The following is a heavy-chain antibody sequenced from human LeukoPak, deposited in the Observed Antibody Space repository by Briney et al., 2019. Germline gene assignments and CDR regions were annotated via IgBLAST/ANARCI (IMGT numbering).Heavy chain of an antibody. CDR3: ARWGITMVRGVNDY. D-gene: IGHD3-10*01. V-gene: IGHV3-21*04. CDR2: ISGTSSYI. Sequence: GGSLRLSCAASGFTFSSYYMNWVRQAPGKGLEWVSSISGTSSYIYYGGSVKGRFTISRDNAKNSLYLQMNSLRAEDTALYYCARWGITMVRGVNDYWGQGTLVTVSS. CDR1: GFTFSSYY. J-gene: IGHJ4*02.